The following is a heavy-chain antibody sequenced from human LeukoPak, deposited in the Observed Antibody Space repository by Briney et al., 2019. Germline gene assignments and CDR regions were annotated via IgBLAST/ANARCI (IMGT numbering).Heavy chain of an antibody. V-gene: IGHV4-34*01. J-gene: IGHJ6*03. CDR3: ARGRSYDFWSGHYYMDV. D-gene: IGHD3-3*01. Sequence: SETQSLTCAVYGGSFSGYYWSWIRQPLGKGLEWIGEINHSGSTNYNPSLKSRVTISVDTSKNQFSLKLSSVTAADTAVYYCARGRSYDFWSGHYYMDVWGKGTTVTVSS. CDR2: INHSGST. CDR1: GGSFSGYY.